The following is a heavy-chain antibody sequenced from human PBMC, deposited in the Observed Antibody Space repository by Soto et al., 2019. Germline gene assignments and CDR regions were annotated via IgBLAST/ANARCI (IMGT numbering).Heavy chain of an antibody. CDR3: AKDSAAGLYYYYYYGMDV. CDR1: GFTFSSYG. J-gene: IGHJ6*02. Sequence: PGGSLRLSCAASGFTFSSYGMHWVRQAPGKGLEWVAVISYDGSNKYYADSVKGRFTISRDNSKNTLYLQMNSLRAEDTAVYYCAKDSAAGLYYYYYYGMDVWGQGTTVTVSS. CDR2: ISYDGSNK. V-gene: IGHV3-30*18. D-gene: IGHD6-13*01.